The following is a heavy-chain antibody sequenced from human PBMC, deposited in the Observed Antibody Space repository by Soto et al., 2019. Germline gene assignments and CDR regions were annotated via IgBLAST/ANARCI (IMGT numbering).Heavy chain of an antibody. J-gene: IGHJ4*02. V-gene: IGHV3-9*01. D-gene: IGHD2-21*01. CDR1: GFTFDDYA. CDR2: ISWNSGSI. Sequence: LRLSCAASGFTFDDYAMHWVRQAPGKGLEWVSGISWNSGSIGYADSVKGRFTISRDNAKNSLYLQMNSLRAEDTALYYCAKDLLNWGQGTLVTVSS. CDR3: AKDLLN.